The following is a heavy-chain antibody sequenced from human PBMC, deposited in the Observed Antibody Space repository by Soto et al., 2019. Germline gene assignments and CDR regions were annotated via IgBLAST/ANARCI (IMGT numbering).Heavy chain of an antibody. CDR2: ISGSGDAT. CDR3: WKAPTFSMGRGATGDY. D-gene: IGHD3-10*01. J-gene: IGHJ4*02. CDR1: GFTFRNYA. V-gene: IGHV3-23*01. Sequence: EVQLLESGGGLVQPGGSLRLSCAASGFTFRNYAMGWVRQAPGKGLEWVGAISGSGDATYYAGPGKGRFTISRDNFKDTLYLQMNSLKAEDTDVYHCWKAPTFSMGRGATGDYWGQGTLVTVSS.